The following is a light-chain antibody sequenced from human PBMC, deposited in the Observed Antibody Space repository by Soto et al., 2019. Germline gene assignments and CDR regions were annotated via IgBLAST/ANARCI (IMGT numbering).Light chain of an antibody. J-gene: IGLJ1*01. CDR1: SSDVGGYNF. Sequence: HSALTQPASVSGSPGQSITISCTGTSSDVGGYNFVSWYQQHPGKAPKLIIYDVSNRPSGVSYRFSGSKSGNTASLTISGLQAEDDADYYCCSYTGRSTHVFGTGTKLIVL. CDR3: CSYTGRSTHV. V-gene: IGLV2-14*01. CDR2: DVS.